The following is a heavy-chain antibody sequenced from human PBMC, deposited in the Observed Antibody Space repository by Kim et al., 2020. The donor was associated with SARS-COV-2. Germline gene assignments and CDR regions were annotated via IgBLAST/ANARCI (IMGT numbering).Heavy chain of an antibody. Sequence: SQTLSLTCAISGDSVSSNTAAWNWIRQSPSRGLEWLGRTYYRSKWSNNYAVSMKSRITINPDTSKNQFSLQLNSVTPEDTAVYYCARDPNPHSGSSGHKFDYWGQGTLVTVSS. CDR3: ARDPNPHSGSSGHKFDY. CDR1: GDSVSSNTAA. V-gene: IGHV6-1*01. D-gene: IGHD1-26*01. CDR2: TYYRSKWSN. J-gene: IGHJ4*02.